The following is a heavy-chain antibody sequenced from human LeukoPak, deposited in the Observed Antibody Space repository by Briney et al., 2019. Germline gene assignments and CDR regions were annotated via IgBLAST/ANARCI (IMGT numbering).Heavy chain of an antibody. D-gene: IGHD1-1*01. CDR3: ARGRTNWNYYYYYMDV. J-gene: IGHJ6*03. Sequence: SETLSLTCAVYGGSSRGYYWSWIRQPPGKGLECIGEINHRGSTNYNASLKSRVTISVDTSKNHFSLKLSSVTAADTAVYYCARGRTNWNYYYYYMDVWGKGTTVTVSS. CDR1: GGSSRGYY. V-gene: IGHV4-34*01. CDR2: INHRGST.